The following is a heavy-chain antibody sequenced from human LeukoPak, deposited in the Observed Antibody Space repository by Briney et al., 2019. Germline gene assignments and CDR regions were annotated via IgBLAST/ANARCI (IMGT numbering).Heavy chain of an antibody. J-gene: IGHJ4*02. CDR2: IGGSGSYT. CDR3: ARDWYDY. Sequence: GGSLRLSCAASGFTFSPYAMIWVRQAPGKGLEWVSVIGGSGSYTYYADSVKGRFTISRDNSKDTLYLQMNSLRAEDTAVYYCARDWYDYWGRGTLVTVSS. V-gene: IGHV3-23*01. CDR1: GFTFSPYA. D-gene: IGHD6-13*01.